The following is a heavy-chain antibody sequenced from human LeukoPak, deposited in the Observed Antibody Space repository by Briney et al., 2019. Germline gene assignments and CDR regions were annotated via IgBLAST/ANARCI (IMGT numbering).Heavy chain of an antibody. V-gene: IGHV4-4*07. Sequence: SETLSLTCTVSGGSINNYYWSWIRQPAGKGLEWIGRIYTTGSTNYNPSLKSRVTMSVDTSKNQFSLRLSSVTAADTAVYYCARSAKLRVYYYYMDVWGKGTTVTVSS. CDR1: GGSINNYY. CDR2: IYTTGST. D-gene: IGHD1-26*01. CDR3: ARSAKLRVYYYYMDV. J-gene: IGHJ6*03.